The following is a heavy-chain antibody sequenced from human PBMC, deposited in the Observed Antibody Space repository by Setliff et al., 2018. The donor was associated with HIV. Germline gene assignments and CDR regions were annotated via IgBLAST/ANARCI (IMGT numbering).Heavy chain of an antibody. J-gene: IGHJ3*02. CDR3: ARPRRPYSGSYYDGFDI. Sequence: GESLKISCKGSGYTFTNYWIGWVRQMPEKVLECMGIIYPGDSDTRYRQSFQGQVTISADKSISTAYLQWSSLKASDTAMFYCARPRRPYSGSYYDGFDIWGQGTMVTVSS. D-gene: IGHD1-26*01. V-gene: IGHV5-51*01. CDR2: IYPGDSDT. CDR1: GYTFTNYW.